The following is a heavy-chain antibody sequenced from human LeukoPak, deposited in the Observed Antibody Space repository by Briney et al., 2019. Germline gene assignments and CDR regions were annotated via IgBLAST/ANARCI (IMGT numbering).Heavy chain of an antibody. CDR2: TGNKANSYTT. V-gene: IGHV3-72*01. CDR1: GFTLSDHY. Sequence: GGSLRLSCAASGFTLSDHYMDWVRQAQGKGLEWVGRTGNKANSYTTQYAASVKGRFTISRDDSRNSLYLQINSLNTEDTAVYYCASLYYDSSAYWGQGTLVTVSS. CDR3: ASLYYDSSAY. J-gene: IGHJ4*02. D-gene: IGHD3-22*01.